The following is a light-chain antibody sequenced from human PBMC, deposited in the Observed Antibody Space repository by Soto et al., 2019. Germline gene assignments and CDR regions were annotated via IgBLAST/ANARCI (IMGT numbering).Light chain of an antibody. V-gene: IGKV3D-15*01. CDR3: QQYNNWLWT. J-gene: IGKJ1*01. Sequence: EIVMTQSPATLSVSPGDRVTLSCRASQSVNSKLAWYQHNPGLAPRLLIYDASTRATGIPARFSGSGSGTEFTLTISSLQSEDFAIYYCQQYNNWLWTFGQGTKLEIK. CDR2: DAS. CDR1: QSVNSK.